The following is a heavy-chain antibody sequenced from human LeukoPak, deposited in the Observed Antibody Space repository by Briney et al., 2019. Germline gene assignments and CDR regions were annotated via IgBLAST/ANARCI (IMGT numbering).Heavy chain of an antibody. CDR1: GFTFTNSA. CDR3: AADPELNTAMDDH. V-gene: IGHV1-58*01. Sequence: SVKVSCKASGFTFTNSAVQWVRQARGQRLEWIGWIVVGSGNTNYAQKFQERVTITRDMSTSTAYMELSSLRSEDTAVYYCAADPELNTAMDDHWGQGTLVTVSS. J-gene: IGHJ5*02. D-gene: IGHD5-18*01. CDR2: IVVGSGNT.